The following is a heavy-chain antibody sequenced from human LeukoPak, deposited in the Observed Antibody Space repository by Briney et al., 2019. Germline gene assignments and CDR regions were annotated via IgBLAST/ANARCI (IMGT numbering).Heavy chain of an antibody. CDR2: INPNSGGT. J-gene: IGHJ4*02. Sequence: ASVKVSCKASGYTFTSYAMNWVRQAPGQGLEWMGWINPNSGGTNYAQKFQGRVTMTRDTSISTAYMELSRLRSDDTAVYYCARDLGYCSGGSCYSSWDYRGQGTLVTVSS. D-gene: IGHD2-15*01. V-gene: IGHV1-2*02. CDR3: ARDLGYCSGGSCYSSWDY. CDR1: GYTFTSYA.